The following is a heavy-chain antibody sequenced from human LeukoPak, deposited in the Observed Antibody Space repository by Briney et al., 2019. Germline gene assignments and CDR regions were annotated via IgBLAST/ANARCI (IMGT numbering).Heavy chain of an antibody. J-gene: IGHJ4*02. CDR3: ARAGEGGYFDY. CDR1: GFTFSKYT. CDR2: ISYDGGNK. V-gene: IGHV3-30*04. Sequence: PGRSLRLSCAAFGFTFSKYTLHWVRQAPGKGPEWVTFISYDGGNKFYADSVKGRFTISRDNSKNTLYVQMNSLRAGDTAVYYCARAGEGGYFDYWGQGTLVTVSS. D-gene: IGHD3-16*01.